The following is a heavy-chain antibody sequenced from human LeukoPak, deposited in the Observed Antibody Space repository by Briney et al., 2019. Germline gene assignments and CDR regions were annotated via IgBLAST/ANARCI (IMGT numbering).Heavy chain of an antibody. D-gene: IGHD3-3*01. CDR2: INPNSGGT. J-gene: IGHJ6*03. Sequence: ASVKVSCKASGYTFTGYYMRWVRQAPGQGLEWMGRINPNSGGTNYAQKFQGRVTMTRDTSISTAYVELSRLRSDDTAVYYCARYRYDFWSGYYYYMDVWGKGTTVTVSS. CDR1: GYTFTGYY. CDR3: ARYRYDFWSGYYYYMDV. V-gene: IGHV1-2*06.